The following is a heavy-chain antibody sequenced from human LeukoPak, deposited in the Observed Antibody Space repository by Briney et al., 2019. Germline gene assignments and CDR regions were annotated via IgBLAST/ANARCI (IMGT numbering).Heavy chain of an antibody. J-gene: IGHJ6*03. CDR3: ARDNRLDYYYYYMDV. V-gene: IGHV4-39*07. CDR1: GGSISSSSYY. Sequence: SETLSLTCTVSGGSISSSSYYWGWIRQPPGKGLEWIGSMYYSGSTHYNPSLKSRVTMSVDTSKNQFSLKLSSVTAADTAVYYCARDNRLDYYYYYMDVWGKGTTVTVSS. D-gene: IGHD1-14*01. CDR2: MYYSGST.